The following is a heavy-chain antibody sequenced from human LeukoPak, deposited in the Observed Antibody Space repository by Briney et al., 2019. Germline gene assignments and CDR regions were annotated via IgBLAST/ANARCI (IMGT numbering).Heavy chain of an antibody. Sequence: ASVKVSCKASGSTFTGYYMHWVRQAPGQGLEWMGRINPNSGGTNYAQKFQGRVTMTRDTSISTAYMELSRLRSDDTAVYYCARLVVPAAMAMAVDYWGQGTLVTVP. D-gene: IGHD2-2*01. CDR2: INPNSGGT. CDR3: ARLVVPAAMAMAVDY. V-gene: IGHV1-2*06. J-gene: IGHJ4*02. CDR1: GSTFTGYY.